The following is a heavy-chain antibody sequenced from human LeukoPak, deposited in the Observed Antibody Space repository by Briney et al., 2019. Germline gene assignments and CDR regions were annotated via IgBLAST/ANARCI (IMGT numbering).Heavy chain of an antibody. CDR3: ARHKASSSSSPFDF. J-gene: IGHJ4*02. V-gene: IGHV4-59*08. CDR1: GDSISSLY. Sequence: PSETLSLTCSVSGDSISSLYWSWIRQPPGKGLEWIGYIYYTGSTNYNPSLKSRVTMFVDMSKNQFSLRLSSVTAADTAVYYCARHKASSSSSPFDFWGQGTLVTVSS. CDR2: IYYTGST. D-gene: IGHD6-6*01.